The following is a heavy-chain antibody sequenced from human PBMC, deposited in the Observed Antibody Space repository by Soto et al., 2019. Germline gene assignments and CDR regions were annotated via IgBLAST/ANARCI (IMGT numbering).Heavy chain of an antibody. J-gene: IGHJ4*02. V-gene: IGHV3-30-3*01. D-gene: IGHD4-4*01. CDR3: ARGVDYSNYYFDY. CDR1: GFTFSSYA. CDR2: ISYDGSNK. Sequence: PGGSLRLSCAASGFTFSSYAMHWVRQAPGKGLEWVAVISYDGSNKYYADSVKGRFTISRDNSKNTLYLQMNSLRAEDTAVYYCARGVDYSNYYFDYWGQGTLVTVSS.